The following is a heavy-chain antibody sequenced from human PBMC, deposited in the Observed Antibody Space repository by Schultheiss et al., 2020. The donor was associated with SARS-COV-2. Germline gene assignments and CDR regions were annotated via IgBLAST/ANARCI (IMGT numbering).Heavy chain of an antibody. V-gene: IGHV1-2*04. CDR2: INPNSGGT. D-gene: IGHD4-11*01. Sequence: ASVKVSCKASGYTFTSYGISWVRQAPGQGLEWMGWINPNSGGTNYAQKFHGWVAMTRDTSISTAYMELSRLRSDDTAVYFCARATTVTTLSYYYGMDVWGQGTTVTVSS. J-gene: IGHJ6*02. CDR3: ARATTVTTLSYYYGMDV. CDR1: GYTFTSYG.